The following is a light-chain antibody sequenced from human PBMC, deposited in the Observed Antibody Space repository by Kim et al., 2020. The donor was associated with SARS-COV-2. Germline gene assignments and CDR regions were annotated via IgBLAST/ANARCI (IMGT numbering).Light chain of an antibody. CDR2: KAS. J-gene: IGKJ3*01. CDR3: QHYNSYSFT. Sequence: DIQMTQSPSTLSASVGDRVTITCRASQSISSWLAWYQQKPGKAPKLLIYKASTLQSGVPSRFSGSGSRTEFTLTINSLQPDDFATYYCQHYNSYSFTFGPGAKVDIK. V-gene: IGKV1-5*03. CDR1: QSISSW.